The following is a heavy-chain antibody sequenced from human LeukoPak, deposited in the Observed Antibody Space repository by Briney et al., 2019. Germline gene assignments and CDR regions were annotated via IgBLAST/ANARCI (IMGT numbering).Heavy chain of an antibody. J-gene: IGHJ4*02. CDR1: GFTFTSYP. D-gene: IGHD2-2*01. Sequence: GGSLRLSCAASGFTFTSYPMSWVRQAPGKGLGWVSSISGSGGSTYYADSVKGRFTISRDNSNNTLYLQMNSLRAEDTAVYYCAKGRAAAYYFDYWGQGTLVTVSS. CDR3: AKGRAAAYYFDY. V-gene: IGHV3-23*01. CDR2: ISGSGGST.